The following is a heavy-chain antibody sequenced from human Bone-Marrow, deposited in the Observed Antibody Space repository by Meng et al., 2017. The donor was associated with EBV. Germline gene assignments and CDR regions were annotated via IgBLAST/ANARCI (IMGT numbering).Heavy chain of an antibody. J-gene: IGHJ4*02. D-gene: IGHD3-10*01. Sequence: QVMLWQVGAEVTRPGSSVKVSCKTPGGTFSSDAISWVRQAPGQGLEWMGGLIPMLGATNYAQKFQDRVTIIADKSTSIHYMELSSLRSDDTAVYYCASESGRGYTPDYWGRGALVTVSS. CDR1: GGTFSSDA. CDR2: LIPMLGAT. V-gene: IGHV1-69*06. CDR3: ASESGRGYTPDY.